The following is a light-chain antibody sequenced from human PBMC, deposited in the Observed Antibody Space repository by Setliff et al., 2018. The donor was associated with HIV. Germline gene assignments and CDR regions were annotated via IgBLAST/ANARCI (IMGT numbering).Light chain of an antibody. Sequence: LAQPAFVSGSPGQSITISCTGTSSDVGRYDLVSWYQQHPGKAPKLIIYQATKRPSGVSNRFSGSKSGNTASLTISGLQAEDEADYYCCSNTGSNTYVFGTGTKVTVL. CDR3: CSNTGSNTYV. V-gene: IGLV2-23*01. CDR2: QAT. CDR1: SSDVGRYDL. J-gene: IGLJ1*01.